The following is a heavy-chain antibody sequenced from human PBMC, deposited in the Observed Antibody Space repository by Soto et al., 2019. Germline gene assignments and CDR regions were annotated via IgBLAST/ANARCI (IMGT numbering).Heavy chain of an antibody. J-gene: IGHJ6*02. V-gene: IGHV3-53*02. CDR3: ASHRVLRFLEWWNGYYYGMDV. D-gene: IGHD3-3*01. CDR1: GFTVSSNY. CDR2: IYSGGST. Sequence: EVQRVETGGGLIQPGGSLRLSCAASGFTVSSNYMSWVRQAPGKGLEWVSVIYSGGSTYYADSVKGRFTISRDNTKTTLYLQRNSLRAEDTAVYYCASHRVLRFLEWWNGYYYGMDVWGQGTTVTVSS.